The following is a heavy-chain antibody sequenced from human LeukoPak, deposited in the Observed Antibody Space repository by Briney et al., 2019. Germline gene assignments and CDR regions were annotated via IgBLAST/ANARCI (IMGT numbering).Heavy chain of an antibody. D-gene: IGHD4-17*01. CDR3: ARGTYGYYMDV. CDR2: IHRSGST. Sequence: SEPLSLTCSGSNYSISNSLYWGWLRPPPGKGLEWIGSIHRSGSTFYNPSLKSRVTISLDTSKNQFSLKLSSVTAADTAVYFCARGTYGYYMDVWGKGTTVTVSS. V-gene: IGHV4-38-2*02. J-gene: IGHJ6*03. CDR1: NYSISNSLY.